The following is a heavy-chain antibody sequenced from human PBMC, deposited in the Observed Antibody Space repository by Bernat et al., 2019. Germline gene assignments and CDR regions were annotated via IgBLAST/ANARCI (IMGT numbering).Heavy chain of an antibody. V-gene: IGHV4-34*01. D-gene: IGHD3-3*01. CDR1: GGSFSGYY. CDR3: ARGYYDFWSGYFYYYYGMDV. J-gene: IGHJ6*04. Sequence: QVQLQQWGAGLLKPSETLSLTCAVYGGSFSGYYWSWIRQPPGKGLEWIGEINHSGSTNYNPSLKSRVTISVDTSKNQFSLKLSSVTAADTAVYYCARGYYDFWSGYFYYYYGMDVWGDGTTVTVSS. CDR2: INHSGST.